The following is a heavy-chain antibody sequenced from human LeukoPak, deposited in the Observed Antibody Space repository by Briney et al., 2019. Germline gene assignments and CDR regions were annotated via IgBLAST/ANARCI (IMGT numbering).Heavy chain of an antibody. D-gene: IGHD4-17*01. V-gene: IGHV3-48*01. CDR3: ARNMTTRAFDI. J-gene: IGHJ3*02. Sequence: GGSLRLSCAASGFTFNSYEMNWVRQAPGKGLEWVSYISSSSSTIYYADSVKGRFTVSRDNAKNSLYLQMNSLRAEDTAVYFCARNMTTRAFDIWGQGTMVTVSS. CDR2: ISSSSSTI. CDR1: GFTFNSYE.